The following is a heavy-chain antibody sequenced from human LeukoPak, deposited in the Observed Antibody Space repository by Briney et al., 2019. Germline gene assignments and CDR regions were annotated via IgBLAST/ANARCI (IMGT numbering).Heavy chain of an antibody. CDR2: FHTRGST. Sequence: PSETLSLTCTVSGGSIGTYFWGWIRQPAGKGLQWIGRFHTRGSTDYNPSLMSRVSISVDTSKNQFLLRLRSVTAADTAVYYCVRDGTGDSSGWHLWGQGTLVTVSS. V-gene: IGHV4-4*07. D-gene: IGHD6-19*01. CDR3: VRDGTGDSSGWHL. J-gene: IGHJ4*02. CDR1: GGSIGTYF.